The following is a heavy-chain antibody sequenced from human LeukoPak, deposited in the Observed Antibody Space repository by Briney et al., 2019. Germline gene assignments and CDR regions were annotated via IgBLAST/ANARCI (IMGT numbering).Heavy chain of an antibody. Sequence: GGSLRLSCAASGFTFSSYGMHWVRQAPGKGLEWVAFIRYDGSNKYYAASFKVPFTISIDNSKNTLYLQMNSLRAEDTAVYYCAKDAVAGGDFDYWGQGTLVTVSS. V-gene: IGHV3-30*02. CDR1: GFTFSSYG. D-gene: IGHD6-19*01. CDR2: IRYDGSNK. CDR3: AKDAVAGGDFDY. J-gene: IGHJ4*02.